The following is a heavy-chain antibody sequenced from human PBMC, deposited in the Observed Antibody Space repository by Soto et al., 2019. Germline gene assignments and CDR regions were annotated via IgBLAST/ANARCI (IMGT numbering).Heavy chain of an antibody. CDR3: ARHGVAALQFDY. Sequence: HLQLQESGPGLVKPSETLSLSCSVSGGSISSSTYYWGWIRQTPGTGLEWIGSIYYSGSTYYNPSLKSGVTISVDTSTNQFSLKLTSVTAADTAVYYCARHGVAALQFDYWGQGTLVTVSS. J-gene: IGHJ4*02. V-gene: IGHV4-39*01. CDR2: IYYSGST. CDR1: GGSISSSTYY. D-gene: IGHD6-25*01.